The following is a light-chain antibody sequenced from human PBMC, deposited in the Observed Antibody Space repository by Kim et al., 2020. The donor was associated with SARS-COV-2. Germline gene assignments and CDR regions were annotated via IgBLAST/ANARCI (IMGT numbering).Light chain of an antibody. CDR2: AAS. Sequence: DIQMTQSPSSLSASVGDRVTITCRASQSISFYLNWYQQNPGKAPKLLIYAASSLQSGVPSRFSGSGSGTDFTLTVSSLQPEDFATYYCQQSYSTPYTFGQGTLLEIK. CDR3: QQSYSTPYT. V-gene: IGKV1-39*01. J-gene: IGKJ2*01. CDR1: QSISFY.